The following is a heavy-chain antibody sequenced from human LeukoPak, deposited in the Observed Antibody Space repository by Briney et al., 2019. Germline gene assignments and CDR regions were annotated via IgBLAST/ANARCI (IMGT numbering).Heavy chain of an antibody. J-gene: IGHJ4*02. Sequence: ASVKVSCKASGYTFTGYYMHWVRQAPGQGLEWMGWINSNSGGTNYAQKFQGRVTMTRDTSISTAYMELSRLRSDDTAVYYCARDWNRGGWYFDYWGQGTLVTVSS. CDR1: GYTFTGYY. D-gene: IGHD6-19*01. CDR3: ARDWNRGGWYFDY. V-gene: IGHV1-2*02. CDR2: INSNSGGT.